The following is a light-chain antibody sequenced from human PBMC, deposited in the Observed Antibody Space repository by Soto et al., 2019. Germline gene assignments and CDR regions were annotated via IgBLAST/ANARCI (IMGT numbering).Light chain of an antibody. CDR2: NTN. Sequence: QAVVTQEPSFSVSPGGTVTLTCGLSSGPVFTSSYPNWYQQTPGQAPRTLIFNTNTRSSGVPDSFSGSILGDKAALTITGAQADDDSYYYCLLYLGGGIWVFGGGTQLTVL. J-gene: IGLJ3*02. CDR1: SGPVFTSSY. CDR3: LLYLGGGIWV. V-gene: IGLV8-61*01.